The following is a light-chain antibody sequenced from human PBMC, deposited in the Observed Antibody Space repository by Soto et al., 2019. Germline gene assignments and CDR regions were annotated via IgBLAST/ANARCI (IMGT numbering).Light chain of an antibody. CDR2: GAS. CDR1: QGISSS. Sequence: IQLTQSPSSLSASVGDRVTIACRASQGISSSLAWYQQKPGKAPKLLIYGASTLQSGVPSRFSGSGSGTDFTLTISNLQPEDFATYYCQQLNSYLPITFAQGTRLEIK. CDR3: QQLNSYLPIT. V-gene: IGKV1-9*01. J-gene: IGKJ5*01.